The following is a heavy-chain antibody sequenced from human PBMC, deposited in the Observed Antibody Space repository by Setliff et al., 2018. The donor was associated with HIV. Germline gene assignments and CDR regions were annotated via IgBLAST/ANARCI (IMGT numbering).Heavy chain of an antibody. J-gene: IGHJ6*02. Sequence: SVKVSCKASGDNFSNYAISWVRQAPGQGLEWMGGIIPIFGTASHAQKFQGRVTITTDESTSTAYLELSSLRFEDTAMYYCASAYCSSTGCYVRWGNGMDVWGQGTTVTVSS. CDR3: ASAYCSSTGCYVRWGNGMDV. D-gene: IGHD2-2*01. CDR1: GDNFSNYA. CDR2: IIPIFGTA. V-gene: IGHV1-69*05.